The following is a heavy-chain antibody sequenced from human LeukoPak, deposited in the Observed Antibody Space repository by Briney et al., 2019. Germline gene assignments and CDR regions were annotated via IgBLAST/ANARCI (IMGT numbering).Heavy chain of an antibody. J-gene: IGHJ4*02. CDR1: GFTFYRFS. D-gene: IGHD2-8*02. V-gene: IGHV3-48*01. CDR3: ARERVLTPSGEFDY. CDR2: ISSSSSTI. Sequence: GGSLRLSCAAWGFTFYRFSVKCLRQAPGKGLEWVSYISSSSSTIYYADSVKGRFTISRDNAKDSLYLQMNSLRAEDTAVYYCARERVLTPSGEFDYWGQGTLVTVSS.